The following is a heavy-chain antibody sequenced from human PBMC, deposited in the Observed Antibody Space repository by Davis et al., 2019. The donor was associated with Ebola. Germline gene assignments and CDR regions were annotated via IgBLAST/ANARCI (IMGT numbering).Heavy chain of an antibody. J-gene: IGHJ3*02. CDR3: ARAPQEYYNNGESLWPGAFDI. CDR2: IYYSGST. D-gene: IGHD2-8*01. CDR1: GGSISPYY. V-gene: IGHV4-59*01. Sequence: PSETLSLTCTVSGGSISPYYWNWIRQPPGKGLEWIGLIYYSGSTNYNPSLKSRVTISVDRSKNQFSLELNSVTAADSAIYYCARAPQEYYNNGESLWPGAFDIWGQGTVVTFSS.